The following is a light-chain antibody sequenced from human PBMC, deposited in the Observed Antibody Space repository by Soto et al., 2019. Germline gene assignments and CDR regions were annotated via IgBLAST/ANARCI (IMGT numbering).Light chain of an antibody. CDR2: DAS. V-gene: IGKV3-11*01. Sequence: EIVLTQSPATLSLCPGERATLSCRASQSVSSYLAWYQQKPGQAPRLLIYDASNRATGIPARFSGSGSGTDFTLTISSLEPEDFAVYYCQQRSNWPREVTFGPGTKVDIK. CDR1: QSVSSY. CDR3: QQRSNWPREVT. J-gene: IGKJ3*01.